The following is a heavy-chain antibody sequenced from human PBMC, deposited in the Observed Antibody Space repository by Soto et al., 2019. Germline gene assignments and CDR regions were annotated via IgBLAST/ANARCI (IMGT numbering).Heavy chain of an antibody. CDR3: ARGGGDSSGWIDY. J-gene: IGHJ4*02. Sequence: ASVKVSWKASGGTFSSYAISWVRQAPGQGLEWMGWIIPNCGSTNYAQKFQGWVTMTRDTSISTAYMELSRLRSDDTAVYYCARGGGDSSGWIDYWGQGTLVTVSS. D-gene: IGHD6-19*01. CDR1: GGTFSSYA. V-gene: IGHV1-2*04. CDR2: IIPNCGST.